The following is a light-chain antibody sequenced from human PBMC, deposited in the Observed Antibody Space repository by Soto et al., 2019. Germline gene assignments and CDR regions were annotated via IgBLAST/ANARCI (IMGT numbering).Light chain of an antibody. J-gene: IGKJ2*01. CDR1: QGISTY. CDR2: VAS. V-gene: IGKV1-9*01. Sequence: DIQLTQSPSFLSASGGDRVTITCRASQGISTYLAWYQQKSGKAPKLLIYVASTLQSGVPSRFSGSGSGTEFTVTISSLQPEDLAIYYCQQLYSYPYTFGQGTKLEI. CDR3: QQLYSYPYT.